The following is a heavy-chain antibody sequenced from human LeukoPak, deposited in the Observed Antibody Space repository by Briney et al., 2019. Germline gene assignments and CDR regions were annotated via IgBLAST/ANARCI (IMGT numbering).Heavy chain of an antibody. CDR2: INHSGST. J-gene: IGHJ4*02. D-gene: IGHD3-3*01. CDR3: ARASPDFWSGYQNKKFDY. Sequence: SETLSLTCAVYGGSFSGYYWSWIRQPPGKGLEWIGEINHSGSTYYNPPLKSRVTISVDTSKNQFSLKLSSVTAADTAVYYCARASPDFWSGYQNKKFDYWGQGTLVTVSS. CDR1: GGSFSGYY. V-gene: IGHV4-34*01.